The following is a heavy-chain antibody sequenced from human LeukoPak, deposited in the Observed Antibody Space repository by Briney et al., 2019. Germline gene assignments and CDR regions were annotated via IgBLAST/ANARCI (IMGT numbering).Heavy chain of an antibody. CDR3: AKDPRLRYFDGYFDY. Sequence: GRSLRLSCAASGFTFSSYGMHWVRQAPGKGREWVAVISYDGSNKYYADSVKGRFTISRDNSKNTLYLQMNSLRAEDTAVYYCAKDPRLRYFDGYFDYWGQGTLVTVSS. CDR1: GFTFSSYG. CDR2: ISYDGSNK. J-gene: IGHJ4*02. D-gene: IGHD3-9*01. V-gene: IGHV3-30*18.